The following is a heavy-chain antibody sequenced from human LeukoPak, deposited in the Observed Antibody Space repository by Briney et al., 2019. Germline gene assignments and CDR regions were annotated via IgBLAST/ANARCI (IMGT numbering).Heavy chain of an antibody. V-gene: IGHV1-46*01. J-gene: IGHJ5*02. CDR2: INPSAGTA. CDR3: AGDPCSGGSCYNWFDP. Sequence: ASVKVSCKASGYTFTSYFVHWVRQAPGQGLEWMGIINPSAGTATYAQKFQGRVTMTRDTSTSTVYMELSSLRSEDTAVYYCAGDPCSGGSCYNWFDPWGQGALVTVSS. D-gene: IGHD2-15*01. CDR1: GYTFTSYF.